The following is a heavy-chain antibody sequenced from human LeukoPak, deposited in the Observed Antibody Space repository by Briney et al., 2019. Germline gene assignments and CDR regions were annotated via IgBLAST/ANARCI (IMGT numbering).Heavy chain of an antibody. J-gene: IGHJ3*02. D-gene: IGHD3-22*01. V-gene: IGHV1-2*06. CDR1: GYTFTGYY. CDR2: INPNNGGT. CDR3: ARGLYYYDSSGSDDAFDI. Sequence: GASVKVSCKASGYTFTGYYMHWVRQAPGQGLEWMGRINPNNGGTNYAQKFQGRVTMTGDTSISTAYMELSSLRSDDTAVYYCARGLYYYDSSGSDDAFDIWGQGTMVTVSS.